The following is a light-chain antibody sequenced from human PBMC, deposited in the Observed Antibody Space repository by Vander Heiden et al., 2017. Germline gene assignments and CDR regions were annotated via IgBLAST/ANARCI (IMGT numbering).Light chain of an antibody. V-gene: IGKV1-5*03. Sequence: IQLTQSPSTLSASVGDRVTITCRASQSISSWLAWYQQKPGKAPKLLIYKASSLESGVPSRFSGSGSGTEFTLTISSMQPDDFATYYCQQDNRDPLTFGGGTKVEIK. CDR1: QSISSW. J-gene: IGKJ4*01. CDR2: KAS. CDR3: QQDNRDPLT.